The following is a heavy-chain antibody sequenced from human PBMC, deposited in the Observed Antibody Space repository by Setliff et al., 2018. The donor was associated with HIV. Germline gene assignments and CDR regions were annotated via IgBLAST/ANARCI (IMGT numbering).Heavy chain of an antibody. CDR3: ATRAIVVIPDY. V-gene: IGHV4-38-2*01. Sequence: SETLSLTCAVSGYSIRSGYYWGWIRHSPGKGLEWIGTMFRTGTSYYNPSLTSRVTISQDTSKNQFSLKVKSVTAADTAVYYCATRAIVVIPDYWGQGTLVTVSS. CDR2: MFRTGTS. D-gene: IGHD3-22*01. CDR1: GYSIRSGYY. J-gene: IGHJ4*02.